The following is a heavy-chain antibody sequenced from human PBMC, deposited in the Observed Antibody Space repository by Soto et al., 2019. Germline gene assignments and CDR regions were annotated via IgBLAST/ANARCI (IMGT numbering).Heavy chain of an antibody. CDR2: INPNSGDT. V-gene: IGHV1-2*04. D-gene: IGHD6-19*01. Sequence: GSVKVYFKASGYLFTGYYMHLVRQAPGQGLEWMGWINPNSGDTNYTQKFQGWVTMTRDTSISTACMELSRLRSDDTAVYYCATSRISIAVAGETEYYFDYWGQGTPVTVSS. CDR3: ATSRISIAVAGETEYYFDY. J-gene: IGHJ4*02. CDR1: GYLFTGYY.